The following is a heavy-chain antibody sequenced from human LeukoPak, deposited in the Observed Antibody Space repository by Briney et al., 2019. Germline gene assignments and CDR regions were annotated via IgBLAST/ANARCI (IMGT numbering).Heavy chain of an antibody. J-gene: IGHJ4*02. V-gene: IGHV3-21*01. Sequence: KPGGSLRLSCAASGFTFSSYSMNWVRQAPGKGLEWVSSISSSSSYIYYAGSVKGRFTISRDNAKNSLYLQMNSLRAEDTAVYYCARVVPAADWGQGTLVTVSS. CDR2: ISSSSSYI. CDR1: GFTFSSYS. D-gene: IGHD2-2*01. CDR3: ARVVPAAD.